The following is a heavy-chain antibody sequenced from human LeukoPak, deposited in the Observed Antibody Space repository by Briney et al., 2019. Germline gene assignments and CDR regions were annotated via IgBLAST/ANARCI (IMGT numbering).Heavy chain of an antibody. Sequence: GGSLRLSCAASGFTFSNAWMSWVRQAPGKGLEWVGRIKSKTDGGTTDYAAPVKGRFTISRDDSKNTLYLQMNSLKTEDTAVYYCTTATYGSGSWYYFDYWGQGTLVTVSS. D-gene: IGHD3-10*01. CDR1: GFTFSNAW. J-gene: IGHJ4*02. V-gene: IGHV3-15*01. CDR3: TTATYGSGSWYYFDY. CDR2: IKSKTDGGTT.